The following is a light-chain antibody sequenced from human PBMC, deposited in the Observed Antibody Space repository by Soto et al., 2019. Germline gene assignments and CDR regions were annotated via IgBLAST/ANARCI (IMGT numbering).Light chain of an antibody. Sequence: QSALNHPPYASGSPGQSVTISCTGTKNNIGVYDFVSWYQHHPSKAPRLIIYEVVQRPSGVPDRFSGSRSGNTASLTVSGLQAADEADYFCKSYAGSNTYFFGSGTKVTVL. CDR3: KSYAGSNTYF. CDR1: KNNIGVYDF. J-gene: IGLJ1*01. V-gene: IGLV2-8*01. CDR2: EVV.